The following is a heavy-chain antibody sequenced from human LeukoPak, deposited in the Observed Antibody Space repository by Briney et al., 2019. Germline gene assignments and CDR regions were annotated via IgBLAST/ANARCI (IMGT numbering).Heavy chain of an antibody. D-gene: IGHD6-19*01. CDR3: ARRLWHSSGWYYFDY. CDR1: GGSISSSSYY. V-gene: IGHV4-39*01. Sequence: SETLSLTCTVSGGSISSSSYYWGWIRQPPGKGLEWIGSIYYSGSTYYNPSLKSRDTKSVDTSKNQFSLRLSSVTAADTAVYYCARRLWHSSGWYYFDYWGQGTLVTVSS. J-gene: IGHJ4*02. CDR2: IYYSGST.